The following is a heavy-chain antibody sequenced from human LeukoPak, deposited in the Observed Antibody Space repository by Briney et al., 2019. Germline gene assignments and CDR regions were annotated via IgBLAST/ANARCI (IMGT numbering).Heavy chain of an antibody. CDR1: GGTFSSYA. CDR2: IIPIFGTA. Sequence: SVKVSCKASGGTFSSYAISWVRQAPGQGLEWMGRIIPIFGTANYAQKFQGRVTITTDESTSTAYMELSSLRSEDTAVYYCARGPGLVVVGTEYFQHWGQGTLVTVSS. V-gene: IGHV1-69*05. D-gene: IGHD3-22*01. J-gene: IGHJ1*01. CDR3: ARGPGLVVVGTEYFQH.